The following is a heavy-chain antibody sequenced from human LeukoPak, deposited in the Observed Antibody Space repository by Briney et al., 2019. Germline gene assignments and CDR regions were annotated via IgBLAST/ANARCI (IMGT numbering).Heavy chain of an antibody. D-gene: IGHD5-12*01. CDR3: ARVKWLPSNYYYYGMDV. Sequence: GGSLRLSRAASGFTFSSYSMNWVRQAPGKGLEWVSSISSSSSYIYYADSVKGRFTISRDNAKNSLYLQMNSLRAEDTAVYYCARVKWLPSNYYYYGMDVWGKGTTVTVSS. J-gene: IGHJ6*04. CDR2: ISSSSSYI. CDR1: GFTFSSYS. V-gene: IGHV3-21*01.